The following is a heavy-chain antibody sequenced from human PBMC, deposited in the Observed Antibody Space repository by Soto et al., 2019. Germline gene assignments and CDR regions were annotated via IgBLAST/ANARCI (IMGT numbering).Heavy chain of an antibody. CDR2: IYYSGST. CDR3: ARDNRYCSGGSCYALDY. Sequence: SETLSLTCTVSGGSISSYYWSWIRQPPGKGLEWIGYIYYSGSTNYNPSLKSRVTISVDTSKNQFSLKLSSVTAADTAVYYCARDNRYCSGGSCYALDYWGQGTLVTVS. J-gene: IGHJ4*02. D-gene: IGHD2-15*01. CDR1: GGSISSYY. V-gene: IGHV4-59*01.